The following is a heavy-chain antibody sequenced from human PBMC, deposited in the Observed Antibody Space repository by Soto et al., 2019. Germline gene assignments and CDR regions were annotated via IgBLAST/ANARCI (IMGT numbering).Heavy chain of an antibody. J-gene: IGHJ4*02. D-gene: IGHD2-21*01. CDR1: GFTFSSYG. Sequence: QVQLVESGGGVVQPGRSLRLSCAASGFTFSSYGMHWVRQAPGKGLEWVAVISYDGSNKYYADSVKGRFTISRDNSKNTLYLQMNSLRAEDTAVYYCAKGGCAPDYWGQGTLVTVSS. V-gene: IGHV3-30*18. CDR2: ISYDGSNK. CDR3: AKGGCAPDY.